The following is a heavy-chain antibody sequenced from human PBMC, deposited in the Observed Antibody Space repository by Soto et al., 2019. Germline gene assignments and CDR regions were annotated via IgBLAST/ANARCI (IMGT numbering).Heavy chain of an antibody. CDR2: IYYNANT. D-gene: IGHD3-3*01. CDR1: GDSVSSGAYY. J-gene: IGHJ3*01. V-gene: IGHV4-39*01. CDR3: ARHSGYYDFWTGYPFAV. Sequence: SETLSLTCTVSGDSVSSGAYYWSWVRQPPGKGLEWIGSIYYNANTNYTPSLKIRLTIFVDTSNNQFSLRLASVTAADTAVYYCARHSGYYDFWTGYPFAVWGQGTMVTVSS.